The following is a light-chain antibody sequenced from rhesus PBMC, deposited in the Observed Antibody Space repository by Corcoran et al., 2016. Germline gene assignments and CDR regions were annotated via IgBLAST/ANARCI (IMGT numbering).Light chain of an antibody. CDR2: KAS. J-gene: IGKJ3*01. Sequence: DIQMTQSPSSLSASVGDTVTITCRASQGIRSWLAGYQQKPGKAPKLQIYKASSLQSGVPSRFSRSGSGTVFSLTISSLQSEDFATYYCQQYSSRPFTFGPGTKLDIK. CDR1: QGIRSW. V-gene: IGKV1-22*01. CDR3: QQYSSRPFT.